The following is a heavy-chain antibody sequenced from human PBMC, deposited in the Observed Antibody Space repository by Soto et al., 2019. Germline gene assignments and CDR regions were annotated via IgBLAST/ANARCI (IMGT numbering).Heavy chain of an antibody. CDR1: GFTFSSYG. D-gene: IGHD2-15*01. CDR3: AKAWVGYCSGGSCSDFDY. CDR2: ISYDGSNK. V-gene: IGHV3-30*18. Sequence: QVQLVESGGGVVQPGRSLRLSCAASGFTFSSYGMHWVRQAPGKGLEWVAVISYDGSNKYYADSVKGRFTISRDNSKNTLYLQMNSLRAEDTAVYYCAKAWVGYCSGGSCSDFDYWGQGTLVTVSS. J-gene: IGHJ4*02.